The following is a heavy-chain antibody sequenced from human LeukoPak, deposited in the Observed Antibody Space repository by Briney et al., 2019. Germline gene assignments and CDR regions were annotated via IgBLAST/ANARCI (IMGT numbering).Heavy chain of an antibody. Sequence: SETLSLTCAAYGGSFSGYYWSWIRQPPGKGLEWIGEINHSGSTNYNPSLKSRVTISVDTSKNQFSLKLSSVTAADTAVYYCARGRGSWFDPWGQGTLVTVSS. CDR2: INHSGST. J-gene: IGHJ5*02. D-gene: IGHD3-16*01. CDR3: ARGRGSWFDP. V-gene: IGHV4-34*01. CDR1: GGSFSGYY.